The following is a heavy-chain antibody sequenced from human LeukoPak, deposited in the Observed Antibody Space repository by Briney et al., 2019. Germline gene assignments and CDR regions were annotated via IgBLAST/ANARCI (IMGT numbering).Heavy chain of an antibody. D-gene: IGHD5-12*01. J-gene: IGHJ4*02. CDR2: IGTAGDT. CDR1: GFTFSSYD. Sequence: PGGSLRLSCAASGFTFSSYDMHWVRHATGKGLEWVSAIGTAGDTYYPGSVKGRFTISREDAKNSLYLQMNSLRAGDTAVYYCARARGGYDLDYWGQGTLVTVSS. V-gene: IGHV3-13*01. CDR3: ARARGGYDLDY.